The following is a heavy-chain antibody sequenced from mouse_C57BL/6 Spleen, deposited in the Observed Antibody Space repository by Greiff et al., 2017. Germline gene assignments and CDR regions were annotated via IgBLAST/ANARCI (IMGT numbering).Heavy chain of an antibody. J-gene: IGHJ2*01. CDR1: GYTFTDYE. D-gene: IGHD2-1*01. CDR3: TSSLYGNYDY. CDR2: IDPETGGT. Sequence: VQLQQSGAELVRPGASVTLSCKASGYTFTDYEMHWVKQTPVHGLEWIGAIDPETGGTAYNQKFKGKAILTADKSSSTAYMELRSLTSEDSAVYDCTSSLYGNYDYWGQGTTLTVSS. V-gene: IGHV1-15*01.